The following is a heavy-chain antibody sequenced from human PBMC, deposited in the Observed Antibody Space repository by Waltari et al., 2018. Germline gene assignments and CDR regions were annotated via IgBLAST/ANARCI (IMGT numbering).Heavy chain of an antibody. Sequence: QLLESGGGLAQPGGSLRLSCAASGLVFNIYAMSWVCQSPGRGLEWVSGISSNGDTTYYADSVKGRFTISRDNSKNSLFLEMNNLRGDDTAIYYCVKSEISGWYVMDSWGQGTLVSVSS. CDR1: GLVFNIYA. CDR2: ISSNGDTT. V-gene: IGHV3-23*01. D-gene: IGHD6-19*01. CDR3: VKSEISGWYVMDS. J-gene: IGHJ4*02.